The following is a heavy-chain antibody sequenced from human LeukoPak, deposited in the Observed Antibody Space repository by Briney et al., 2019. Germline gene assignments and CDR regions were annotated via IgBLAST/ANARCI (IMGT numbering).Heavy chain of an antibody. CDR2: IYRGGST. J-gene: IGHJ3*02. V-gene: IGHV3-53*01. D-gene: IGHD3-10*01. Sequence: GGSLRLSCAASGFTVSSNYVNWVRQAPGMGLEWVSSIYRGGSTYYADSVRGRFTISRDNSKNTLYLQMDSLRDEDTAMYYCSRGNYGSGNYYMGDAFDIWGQGTMVTVSS. CDR1: GFTVSSNY. CDR3: SRGNYGSGNYYMGDAFDI.